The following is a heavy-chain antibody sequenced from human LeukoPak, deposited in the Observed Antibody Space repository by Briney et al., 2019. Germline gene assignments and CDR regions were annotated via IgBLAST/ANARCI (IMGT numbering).Heavy chain of an antibody. Sequence: NPSETLSLTCTVSGGSISSGTYYWNWIRQPTGKGLEWIGRIYTSGTTNYNPSLESRVTISVDTSKNQFSLKLSSVTAADTAVYYCARGGKGFGELLYWGQGTLVTVSS. J-gene: IGHJ4*02. CDR1: GGSISSGTYY. V-gene: IGHV4-61*02. D-gene: IGHD3-10*01. CDR3: ARGGKGFGELLY. CDR2: IYTSGTT.